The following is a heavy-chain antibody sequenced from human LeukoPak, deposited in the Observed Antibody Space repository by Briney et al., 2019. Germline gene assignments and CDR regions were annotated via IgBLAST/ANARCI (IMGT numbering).Heavy chain of an antibody. D-gene: IGHD2-2*01. CDR2: INPNSGGT. J-gene: IGHJ6*03. CDR3: ARDQVGDIVVVPAAHYYYYYMDV. V-gene: IGHV1-2*02. Sequence: ASVKVSCKASGYTFTGYYMHWVRQAPGQGLEWMGWINPNSGGTNYAQKFQGRVTMTRDMSISTAYMELSRLRSDDTAVYYCARDQVGDIVVVPAAHYYYYYMDVWGKGTTVTVSS. CDR1: GYTFTGYY.